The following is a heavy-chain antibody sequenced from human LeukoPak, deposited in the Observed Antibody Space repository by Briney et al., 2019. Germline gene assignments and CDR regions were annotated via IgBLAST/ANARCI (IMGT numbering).Heavy chain of an antibody. Sequence: VASVKVSCKASGYTFTNYGISWVRQAPGQGLEWMGWINPNSGGTNYAQKFQGRVTMTRDTSISTAYMELSRLRSDDTAVYYCLSGPGDFDYWGQGTLVTVSS. D-gene: IGHD5-12*01. J-gene: IGHJ4*02. CDR2: INPNSGGT. CDR1: GYTFTNYG. V-gene: IGHV1-2*02. CDR3: LSGPGDFDY.